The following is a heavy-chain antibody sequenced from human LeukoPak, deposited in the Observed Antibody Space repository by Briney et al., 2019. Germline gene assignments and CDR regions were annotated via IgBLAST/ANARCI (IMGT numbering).Heavy chain of an antibody. CDR2: VNEGGRT. J-gene: IGHJ5*02. CDR1: GGSLSGYT. CDR3: ARVLITSSVGVWFDP. V-gene: IGHV4-34*01. D-gene: IGHD2-15*01. Sequence: SETLSLTCSVSGGSLSGYTWNWIRQSPGQGLEWVGEVNEGGRTNYHPSLKSRVTISVDTSKSQFSLMMRSVTAADTAVFFCARVLITSSVGVWFDPWGQGTLVTVSS.